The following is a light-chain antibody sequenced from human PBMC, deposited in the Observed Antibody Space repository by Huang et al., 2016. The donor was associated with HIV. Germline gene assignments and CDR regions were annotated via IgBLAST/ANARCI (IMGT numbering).Light chain of an antibody. Sequence: DIQMTQSPSSLSPSVGDRVTITCQASQDISNYLNWYQQKPGKAPKLLIYDASNLETGVSSRFSGSGSGTDFTFTISSLQPEDIATYYCQHYDNLRTFGQGTKVEIK. J-gene: IGKJ1*01. CDR2: DAS. CDR1: QDISNY. V-gene: IGKV1-33*01. CDR3: QHYDNLRT.